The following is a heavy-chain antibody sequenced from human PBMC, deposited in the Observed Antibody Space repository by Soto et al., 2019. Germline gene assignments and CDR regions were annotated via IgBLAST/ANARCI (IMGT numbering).Heavy chain of an antibody. CDR2: IYHSGSA. Sequence: QVQLQESGPGLVKPSETLSLTCTVSGGSVSSGSYYWSWIRQPPGKGLEWIGYIYHSGSADYNPSLKSRVTISVDTSKNQFSLKLGSVTAADTAVYYCATVSLQLTTMDYWGQGALVTVSS. CDR1: GGSVSSGSYY. J-gene: IGHJ4*02. CDR3: ATVSLQLTTMDY. D-gene: IGHD4-4*01. V-gene: IGHV4-61*01.